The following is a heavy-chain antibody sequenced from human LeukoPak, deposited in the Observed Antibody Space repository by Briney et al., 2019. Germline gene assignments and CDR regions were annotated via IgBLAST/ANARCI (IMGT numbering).Heavy chain of an antibody. CDR2: MYYTGSS. CDR1: GGSISSTRYY. CDR3: ARQSEVTGNY. V-gene: IGHV4-39*01. J-gene: IGHJ4*02. D-gene: IGHD2-21*02. Sequence: SETLSLTCSVSGGSISSTRYYWGWIRQPPGKGLDWIRSMYYTGSSYYSPSLKSRVTISADTSKNQFSLKMSFVTAADTAVYYCARQSEVTGNYRGQGTLVTVSS.